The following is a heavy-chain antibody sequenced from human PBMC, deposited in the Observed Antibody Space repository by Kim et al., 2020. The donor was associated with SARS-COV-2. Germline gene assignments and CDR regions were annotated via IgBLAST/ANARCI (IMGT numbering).Heavy chain of an antibody. CDR1: GFTFSSYW. CDR3: ARGSGSEDSLRAFDI. V-gene: IGHV3-74*01. CDR2: IKSDGSST. Sequence: GGSLRLSCAASGFTFSSYWMHWVRQAPGKGLVWVSRIKSDGSSTTYAASVKGRFTISRDNAKNTLYLQMSSLRAEDTAVYYCARGSGSEDSLRAFDIWGQGTMVTVSS. D-gene: IGHD1-26*01. J-gene: IGHJ3*02.